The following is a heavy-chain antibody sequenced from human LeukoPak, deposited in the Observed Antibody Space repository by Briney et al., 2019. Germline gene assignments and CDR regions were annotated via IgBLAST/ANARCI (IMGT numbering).Heavy chain of an antibody. V-gene: IGHV3-7*01. Sequence: GGSLRLSCAASGFTFSSDWMSWVRQAPGKGLEWVANIKQDGSEKYYVDSVKGRFTISRDNAKNSLYLQMNSLRAEDTAVYYCATYGSGSYYDYFDYWGQGTLVTVSS. D-gene: IGHD1-26*01. CDR2: IKQDGSEK. J-gene: IGHJ4*02. CDR1: GFTFSSDW. CDR3: ATYGSGSYYDYFDY.